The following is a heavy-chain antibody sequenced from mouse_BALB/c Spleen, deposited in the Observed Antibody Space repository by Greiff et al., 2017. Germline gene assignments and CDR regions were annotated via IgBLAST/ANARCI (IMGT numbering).Heavy chain of an antibody. V-gene: IGHV1S127*01. CDR2: IDPSDSET. CDR3: ARSSSTMITTGFAY. CDR1: GYSFTSYW. Sequence: VQLQQSGPQLVRPGASVKISCKASGYSFTSYWMHWVKQRPGQGLEWIGMIDPSDSETRLNQKFKDKATLTVDKSSSTAYMQLSSPTSEDSAVYYCARSSSTMITTGFAYWGQGTLVTVSA. D-gene: IGHD2-4*01. J-gene: IGHJ3*01.